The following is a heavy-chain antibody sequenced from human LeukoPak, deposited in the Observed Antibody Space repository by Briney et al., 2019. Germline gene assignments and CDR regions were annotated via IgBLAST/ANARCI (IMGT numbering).Heavy chain of an antibody. V-gene: IGHV4-61*01. D-gene: IGHD3-10*01. CDR2: IYYSGST. CDR1: GGSISSGSYY. Sequence: SETLSLTCTVSGGSISSGSYYWRWIRQPPGKGLEWIGYIYYSGSTNYNPSLKSRVTISVDTSKNQFSLKLSSVTAADTAVYYCARSVRGVSYYFDYWGQGTLVTVSS. CDR3: ARSVRGVSYYFDY. J-gene: IGHJ4*02.